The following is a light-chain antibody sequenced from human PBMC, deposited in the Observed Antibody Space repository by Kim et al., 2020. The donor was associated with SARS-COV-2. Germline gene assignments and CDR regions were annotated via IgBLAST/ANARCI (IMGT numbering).Light chain of an antibody. CDR2: YDS. J-gene: IGLJ2*01. CDR1: RLGSKR. V-gene: IGLV3-21*04. CDR3: QVWDSSSDHRVV. Sequence: PGRKARMTCGGNRLGSKRVAWYQLMPGQAPVLVISYDSDRPSGIPERFSGSNSGNTATLTISRVEAGDEADYYCQVWDSSSDHRVVFGGGTQLTVL.